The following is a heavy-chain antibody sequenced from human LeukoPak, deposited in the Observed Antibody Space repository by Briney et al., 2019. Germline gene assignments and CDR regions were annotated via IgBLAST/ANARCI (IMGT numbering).Heavy chain of an antibody. J-gene: IGHJ6*02. CDR2: ISGYNGNT. CDR1: GYTFTSYG. Sequence: ASVKVSCKASGYTFTSYGISWVRQAPGQGLEWMGRISGYNGNTNYAQKFQGRVTMTTDTSTSTAYMELRSLRSDDTAVYYCARMVLITMVRGVIISPDYYYYGMDVWGQGTTVTVSS. CDR3: ARMVLITMVRGVIISPDYYYYGMDV. V-gene: IGHV1-18*01. D-gene: IGHD3-10*01.